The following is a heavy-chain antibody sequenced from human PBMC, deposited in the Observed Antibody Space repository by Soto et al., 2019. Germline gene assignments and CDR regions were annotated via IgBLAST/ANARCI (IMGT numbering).Heavy chain of an antibody. CDR1: GYTFTSYA. CDR3: ARVQAGSSWGYFFDY. J-gene: IGHJ4*02. CDR2: INAGNGNT. Sequence: GASVKVSCKASGYTFTSYAMHWVRQAPGQRLGWMGWINAGNGNTKYSQKFQGRVTITRDTSATTVYMELSSLRSEDTAVYYCARVQAGSSWGYFFDYWGQGTLVTVSS. V-gene: IGHV1-3*01. D-gene: IGHD6-13*01.